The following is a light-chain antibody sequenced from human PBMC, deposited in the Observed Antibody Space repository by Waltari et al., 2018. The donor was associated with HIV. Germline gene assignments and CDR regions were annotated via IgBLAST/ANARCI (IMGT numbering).Light chain of an antibody. CDR2: KAS. J-gene: IGKJ2*01. CDR1: QSIISW. Sequence: DIQMTQSPSTLSTSVGDRVTITCRGSQSIISWLPWYQQKPGKAPKLLIYKASTLQDGVPSRFSGSGSGTDCSLTISSLQPDDFATCYCQRYNSDSIFGQGAKLEIK. V-gene: IGKV1-5*03. CDR3: QRYNSDSI.